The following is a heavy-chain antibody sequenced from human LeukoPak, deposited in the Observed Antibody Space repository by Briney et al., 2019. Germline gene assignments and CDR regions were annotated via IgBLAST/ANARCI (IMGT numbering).Heavy chain of an antibody. D-gene: IGHD3-22*01. Sequence: GGSLRLSCAASGFTFSSYAMHWVRQAPGKGLEWVAVISYDGSNKYYADSVKGRFTISRDNSKTTLYLQMNSLRAEDTAVYYCARDSLDSSGYYPGLCDYWGQGTLVTVSS. CDR3: ARDSLDSSGYYPGLCDY. V-gene: IGHV3-30-3*01. CDR1: GFTFSSYA. CDR2: ISYDGSNK. J-gene: IGHJ4*02.